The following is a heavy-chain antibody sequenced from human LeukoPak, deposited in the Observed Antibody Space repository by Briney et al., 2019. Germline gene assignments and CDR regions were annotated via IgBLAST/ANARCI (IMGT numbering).Heavy chain of an antibody. CDR1: GFTFSRYW. V-gene: IGHV3-7*01. D-gene: IGHD1-14*01. CDR2: LKEDGSEG. Sequence: GGSLRLSCAASGFTFSRYWMTWVRQAPGKGLEWVAILKEDGSEGYYVDTVKGRFTISRDNAKNSLYLQMSGLRAEDTAVYYCATYPSFRNRLFDYWGQGTLVTVSS. J-gene: IGHJ4*02. CDR3: ATYPSFRNRLFDY.